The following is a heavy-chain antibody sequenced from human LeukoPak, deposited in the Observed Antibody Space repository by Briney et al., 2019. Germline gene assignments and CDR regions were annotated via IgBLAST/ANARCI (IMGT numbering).Heavy chain of an antibody. CDR2: INPNSGGT. Sequence: GSVKVSCKASGYTFTGYYIHWVRQAPGQGLEWMGWINPNSGGTDYAQKFQGRVTMTRDTSISTAYMELSRLRSDDTAVYYCAREARIAAAGTAAYWGQGTLVTVSS. CDR1: GYTFTGYY. J-gene: IGHJ4*02. D-gene: IGHD6-13*01. CDR3: AREARIAAAGTAAY. V-gene: IGHV1-2*02.